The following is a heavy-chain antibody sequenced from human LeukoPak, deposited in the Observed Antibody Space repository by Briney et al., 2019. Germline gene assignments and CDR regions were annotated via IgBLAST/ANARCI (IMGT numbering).Heavy chain of an antibody. D-gene: IGHD3-9*01. Sequence: SQTLSLTCTVAGGSISSGGYYWSWIRQHPGKGLEWIGYIYYSGSTYYNPSLNSRVTISVDTSKNQFSLKLSSVTAADTAVYYCASGNYDILTARYYFDYWGQGTLVTVSS. V-gene: IGHV4-31*03. J-gene: IGHJ4*02. CDR3: ASGNYDILTARYYFDY. CDR1: GGSISSGGYY. CDR2: IYYSGST.